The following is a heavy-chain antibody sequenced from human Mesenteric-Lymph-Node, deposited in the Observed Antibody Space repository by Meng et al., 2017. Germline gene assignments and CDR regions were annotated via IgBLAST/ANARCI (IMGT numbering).Heavy chain of an antibody. CDR1: GYTFTSYA. V-gene: IGHV1-3*01. J-gene: IGHJ4*02. CDR2: INAGNGNT. D-gene: IGHD5-18*01. CDR3: ARSSYSYGSPFDY. Sequence: QVQCVQSGAGVKKPGASVKVSCKASGYTFTSYAMHWVRQAPGQRLEWMGWINAGNGNTKYSQKFQGRVTITRDTSASTAYMELRSLRSDDTAVYYCARSSYSYGSPFDYWGQGTLVTVSS.